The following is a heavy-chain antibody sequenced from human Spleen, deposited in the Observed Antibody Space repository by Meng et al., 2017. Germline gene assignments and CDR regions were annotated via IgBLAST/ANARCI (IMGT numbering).Heavy chain of an antibody. J-gene: IGHJ3*02. D-gene: IGHD4-23*01. CDR2: TYYRSKWSR. CDR1: GDSVSSKNAA. V-gene: IGHV6-1*01. Sequence: SQTLSLTCAISGDSVSSKNAAWNWIGQSPSRGLEWLGRTYYRSKWSRDYVVSVKSRITINPDTSKNQFSLHLSSVTPEDTAVYFCARDQLRSFDIWGQGTMVTVSS. CDR3: ARDQLRSFDI.